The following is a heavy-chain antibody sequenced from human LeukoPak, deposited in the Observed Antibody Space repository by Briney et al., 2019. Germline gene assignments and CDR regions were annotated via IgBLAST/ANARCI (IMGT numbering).Heavy chain of an antibody. CDR3: ARHVGWDFDY. CDR2: IYYSGST. D-gene: IGHD6-19*01. Sequence: SETLSLTCTVSGGSISSSSYYWGWIRQPPGKGLEWIGSIYYSGSTHYNPSLKSRVTISVDTSKNQFSLKLSSVTAADTAVYYCARHVGWDFDYWGQGTLVTVSS. J-gene: IGHJ4*02. CDR1: GGSISSSSYY. V-gene: IGHV4-39*01.